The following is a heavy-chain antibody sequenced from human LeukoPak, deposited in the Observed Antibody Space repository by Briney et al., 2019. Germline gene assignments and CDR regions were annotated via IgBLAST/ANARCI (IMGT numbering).Heavy chain of an antibody. J-gene: IGHJ4*02. CDR2: ISGSGSST. V-gene: IGHV3-23*01. CDR3: AKLGGIAAAGASAHHDY. Sequence: GGSLRLSCAASGFTFSSYAMSWVRQAPGKGLEWVSAISGSGSSTYYVDFVRGRFAISRDNSKNTLYLQMNSLRAEDTAVYYCAKLGGIAAAGASAHHDYWGQGTLVTVSS. D-gene: IGHD6-13*01. CDR1: GFTFSSYA.